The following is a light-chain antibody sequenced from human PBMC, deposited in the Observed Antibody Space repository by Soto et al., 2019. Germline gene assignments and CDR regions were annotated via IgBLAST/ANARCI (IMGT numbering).Light chain of an antibody. J-gene: IGLJ3*02. V-gene: IGLV4-69*01. CDR3: QTWGTGIRV. CDR2: VNNDGSH. CDR1: SGHSSYA. Sequence: QPVLTQSPSASASLGASVKLTCTPSSGHSSYAIAWHQQQPEKGPRYLMKVNNDGSHSKGDGIPDRFSGSSSGAERYLTISSRQSEDEADYYCQTWGTGIRVFGGGTKLTVL.